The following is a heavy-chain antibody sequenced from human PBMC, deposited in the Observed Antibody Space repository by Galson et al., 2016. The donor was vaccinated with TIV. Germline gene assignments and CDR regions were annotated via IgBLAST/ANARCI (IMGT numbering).Heavy chain of an antibody. Sequence: SLRLSCAASGFSFRSYWMSWVRQAPGKGLQWVANIKEDGSEIYYVDSVKGRFTISRDNAKNSLYLQMSNLRAEDTAMYYCSRDLTTGNPGYDYWGQGTLVTVSS. V-gene: IGHV3-7*01. J-gene: IGHJ4*02. CDR2: IKEDGSEI. CDR3: SRDLTTGNPGYDY. D-gene: IGHD1-1*01. CDR1: GFSFRSYW.